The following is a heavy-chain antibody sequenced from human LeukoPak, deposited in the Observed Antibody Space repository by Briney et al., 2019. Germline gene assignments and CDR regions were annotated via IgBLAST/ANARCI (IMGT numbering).Heavy chain of an antibody. CDR2: INAGNGNT. V-gene: IGHV1-3*01. D-gene: IGHD6-13*01. CDR1: GYTFTTYA. Sequence: ASVKVSCKASGYTFTTYAMHWVRQAPGQRLEWMGWINAGNGNTKYSQKFQGRVTITKDTSASTAYMELSSLRSEDTAVYYCARGAAAGTSPFDPWGQGTLVTVSS. J-gene: IGHJ5*02. CDR3: ARGAAAGTSPFDP.